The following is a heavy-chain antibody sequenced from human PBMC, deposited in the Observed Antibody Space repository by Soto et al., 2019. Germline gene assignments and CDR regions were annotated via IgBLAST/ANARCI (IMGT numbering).Heavy chain of an antibody. CDR1: GGSISSGGYS. V-gene: IGHV4-30-2*01. J-gene: IGHJ5*02. D-gene: IGHD2-2*01. CDR3: ARAGVYCSSTSCSPHWFDP. CDR2: IYHSGST. Sequence: ASETLSLTCAVSGGSISSGGYSWSWIRQPPGKGLEWIGYIYHSGSTYYNPSLKSRVTISVDRSKNQFSLKLSSVTAADTAVYYCARAGVYCSSTSCSPHWFDPWGQGALVTVSS.